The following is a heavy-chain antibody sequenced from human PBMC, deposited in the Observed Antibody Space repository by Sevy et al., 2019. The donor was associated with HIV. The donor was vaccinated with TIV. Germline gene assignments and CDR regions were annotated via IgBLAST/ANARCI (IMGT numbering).Heavy chain of an antibody. D-gene: IGHD3-16*01. CDR3: ARRAVNWDYFEY. J-gene: IGHJ4*02. CDR2: ISGLSNYI. CDR1: GFTFSDYY. Sequence: GGSLRLSCTASGFTFSDYYMSWIRQAPGKGLEWVSYISGLSNYINYADSVKGRFSFSGDNVKDSLFLKMSSLGADDTAEYFCARRAVNWDYFEYWGQGTLVTVSS. V-gene: IGHV3-11*06.